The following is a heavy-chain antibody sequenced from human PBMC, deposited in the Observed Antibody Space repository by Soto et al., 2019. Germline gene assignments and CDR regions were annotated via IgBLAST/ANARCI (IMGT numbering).Heavy chain of an antibody. D-gene: IGHD3-10*01. CDR1: TFTFSNYW. CDR2: IGRDGRAK. V-gene: IGHV3-7*01. Sequence: EVQLVESGGGLVQPGGSLRLSCAASTFTFSNYWMSWVRQAPGKGLEWVANIGRDGRAKYYVDSVKGRFTISRDNAKNSLYLQMNSLRVEDTAVYYCARDSGDRTLEYWGQGTLVTVSS. CDR3: ARDSGDRTLEY. J-gene: IGHJ4*02.